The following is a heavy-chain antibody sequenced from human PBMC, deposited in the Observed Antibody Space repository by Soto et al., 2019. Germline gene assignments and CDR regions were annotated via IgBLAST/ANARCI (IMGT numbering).Heavy chain of an antibody. CDR1: GGSSSGYY. Sequence: SETLSLTCPVYGGSSSGYYWSWIRQPPGKGLEWIGEINHSGSTNYNPSLKSRVTISVDTSKNQFSLKLSSVTAADTAVYYCAREGPGGAFDIWGQGTMVTVSS. D-gene: IGHD2-15*01. CDR3: AREGPGGAFDI. J-gene: IGHJ3*02. CDR2: INHSGST. V-gene: IGHV4-34*01.